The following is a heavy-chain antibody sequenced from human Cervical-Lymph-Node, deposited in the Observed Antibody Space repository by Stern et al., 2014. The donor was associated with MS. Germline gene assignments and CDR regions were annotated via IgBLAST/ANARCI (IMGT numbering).Heavy chain of an antibody. CDR2: ISADSGNT. CDR1: GYTFTTYG. J-gene: IGHJ4*02. D-gene: IGHD2-8*01. V-gene: IGHV1-18*01. CDR3: ARDKMHAFDY. Sequence: VQLVESGTEVKKPGASVLVSCKASGYTFTTYGITWVRQAPGQGLEWMGWISADSGNTKYAQKVQDRVTITRDTTKGPPQLGRRSLRTEDPAVYYCARDKMHAFDYWGQGTQVTVPS.